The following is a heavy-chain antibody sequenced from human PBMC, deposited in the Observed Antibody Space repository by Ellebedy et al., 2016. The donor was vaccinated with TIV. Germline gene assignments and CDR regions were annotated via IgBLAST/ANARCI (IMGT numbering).Heavy chain of an antibody. J-gene: IGHJ5*02. Sequence: MPSETLSLTCTVSGASITSGDYRWTWIRHQPGKGLEWIGYNSYSGSRNQNPPLKSRVIISLATSKNQFSLNLRSVTAADTAVYDGARVFVLPGSFGWFDPWGQGRLVTVSS. CDR3: ARVFVLPGSFGWFDP. CDR2: NSYSGSR. V-gene: IGHV4-31*03. D-gene: IGHD3-16*02. CDR1: GASITSGDYR.